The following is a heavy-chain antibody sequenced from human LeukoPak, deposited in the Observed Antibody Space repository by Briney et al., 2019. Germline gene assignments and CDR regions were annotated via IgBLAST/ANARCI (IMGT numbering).Heavy chain of an antibody. CDR2: IYYSGST. Sequence: SETLSLTCTVSGGSISSYYWSWIRQPPGKGLEWIGYIYYSGSTNYNPSLKSRVTISVDTSKNQFSLKLSSVTAADTAVYCCARSYSSSSYFDYWGQGTLVTVSS. CDR3: ARSYSSSSYFDY. CDR1: GGSISSYY. V-gene: IGHV4-59*01. J-gene: IGHJ4*02. D-gene: IGHD6-13*01.